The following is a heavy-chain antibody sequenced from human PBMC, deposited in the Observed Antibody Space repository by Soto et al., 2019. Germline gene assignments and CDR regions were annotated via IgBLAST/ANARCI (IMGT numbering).Heavy chain of an antibody. Sequence: GGSLRLSCAASGFTFSSYAMSWVRQAPGKGLEWVSAISGSGGSTYYADSVKGRFTISRDNAKYTLYLQMNSLRAEDTAVYYCAKDEYYGSSGRTKFFDYWGQGTLVTVSS. CDR1: GFTFSSYA. D-gene: IGHD3-22*01. CDR2: ISGSGGST. V-gene: IGHV3-23*01. J-gene: IGHJ4*02. CDR3: AKDEYYGSSGRTKFFDY.